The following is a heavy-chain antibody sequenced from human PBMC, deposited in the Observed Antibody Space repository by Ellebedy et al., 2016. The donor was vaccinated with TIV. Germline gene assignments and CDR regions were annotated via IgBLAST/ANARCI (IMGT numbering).Heavy chain of an antibody. CDR1: RFSFRSYW. CDR2: INQDGSDT. V-gene: IGHV3-7*01. J-gene: IGHJ3*02. D-gene: IGHD4-17*01. CDR3: ATDGSYGDYLSPAHAFEI. Sequence: GESLKISCAASRFSFRSYWMTWVRQPPGKGLEWVANINQDGSDTYYVDSVRGRFTISRDNAKNSLYLQMNSLRAEDTAVFYCATDGSYGDYLSPAHAFEIWGQGTMVAVSS.